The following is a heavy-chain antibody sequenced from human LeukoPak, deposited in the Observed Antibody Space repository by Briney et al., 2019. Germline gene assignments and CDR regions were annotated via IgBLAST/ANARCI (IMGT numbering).Heavy chain of an antibody. J-gene: IGHJ4*02. D-gene: IGHD3-10*01. CDR1: GGTFSSYA. Sequence: ASVKVSCKASGGTFSSYAISWVRQAPGQGLEWMGGIIPIFGTANYAQKFQGRVTITADESTSTAYMELSSLRSEDTAVYYCARGRDFGELHDWGQGTLVAVSS. V-gene: IGHV1-69*13. CDR2: IIPIFGTA. CDR3: ARGRDFGELHD.